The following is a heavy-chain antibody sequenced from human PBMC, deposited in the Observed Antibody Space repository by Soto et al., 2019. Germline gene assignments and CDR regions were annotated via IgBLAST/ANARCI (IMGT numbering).Heavy chain of an antibody. CDR2: IRSKAYGGTT. V-gene: IGHV3-49*03. J-gene: IGHJ4*02. Sequence: GGSLRLSCTASGFTFGDYAMSWFRQAPGKGLEWVGFIRSKAYGGTTEYAASVKGRFTISRDDSKSIAYLQMNSLKTEDTAVYYCTRVQYYYDSSGYYYYFDYWGQGTLVTVSS. CDR1: GFTFGDYA. D-gene: IGHD3-22*01. CDR3: TRVQYYYDSSGYYYYFDY.